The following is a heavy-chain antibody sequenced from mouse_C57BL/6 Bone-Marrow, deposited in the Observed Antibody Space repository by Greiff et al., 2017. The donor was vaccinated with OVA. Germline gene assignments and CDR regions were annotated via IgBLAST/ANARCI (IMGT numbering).Heavy chain of an antibody. D-gene: IGHD2-3*01. CDR2: FTLNSDAT. CDR1: YFAFMASA. CDR3: AGEDGYYVDCALDY. Sequence: LKESGAELVRPGSSVKLSCKASYFAFMASAMHWVKQRPGHGLEWIGSFTLNSDATEYSENFKGKATLTANTSSSTAYMELSSLTSEDSAVYYCAGEDGYYVDCALDYWGQGTSVTVSS. J-gene: IGHJ4*01. V-gene: IGHV1-49*01.